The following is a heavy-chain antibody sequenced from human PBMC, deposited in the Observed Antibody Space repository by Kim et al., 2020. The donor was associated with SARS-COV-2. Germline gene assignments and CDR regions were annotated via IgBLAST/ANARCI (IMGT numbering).Heavy chain of an antibody. J-gene: IGHJ4*02. Sequence: YADSVKGRFTISRDNYKNTLHLHMSSLRAEDTAVYYCAKDPGHYSGTFDYWGQGSLVTVSS. CDR3: AKDPGHYSGTFDY. V-gene: IGHV3-30*02. D-gene: IGHD1-26*01.